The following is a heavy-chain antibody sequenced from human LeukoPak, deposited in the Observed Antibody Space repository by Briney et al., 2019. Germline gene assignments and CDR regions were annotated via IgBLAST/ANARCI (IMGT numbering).Heavy chain of an antibody. CDR3: ARRRDSGSLQHFDY. CDR1: GDSVSSNSAA. V-gene: IGHV6-1*01. J-gene: IGHJ4*02. Sequence: SQTLSLTYAISGDSVSSNSAAWNWIRQSPTRGLEWLGRTYYRSKWYNDYAVSVKSRITINPDTSKNQFSLQLNSVTPEDTAVYYCARRRDSGSLQHFDYWGQGTLVTVSS. CDR2: TYYRSKWYN. D-gene: IGHD1-26*01.